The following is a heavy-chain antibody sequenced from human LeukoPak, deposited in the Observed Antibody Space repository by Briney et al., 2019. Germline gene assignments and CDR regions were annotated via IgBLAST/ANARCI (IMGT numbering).Heavy chain of an antibody. CDR2: IIPIFDTA. Sequence: SVKVSCKASGGTLSSFAFSWVRQAPRQGLEWMGGIIPIFDTANYAQKFQGRVTITADKSTTTAYMELSSLRSEDTAVYYCARDSGIAVAGNIDYWGQGTLVTVSS. V-gene: IGHV1-69*06. D-gene: IGHD6-19*01. CDR3: ARDSGIAVAGNIDY. J-gene: IGHJ4*02. CDR1: GGTLSSFA.